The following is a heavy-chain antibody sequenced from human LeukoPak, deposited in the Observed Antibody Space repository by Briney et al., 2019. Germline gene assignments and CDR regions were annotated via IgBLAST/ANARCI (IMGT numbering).Heavy chain of an antibody. CDR1: GCTFTGYY. V-gene: IGHV1-2*02. Sequence: ASVKVSCKASGCTFTGYYMHWVRQAPGQGLEWMGWINPNSGGTNYAQKFQGRVTMTRDTSISTAYMELSRLRSDDTAVYYCARVGASGYCSGGSCYSGSWGQGTLVTVSS. CDR2: INPNSGGT. J-gene: IGHJ4*02. CDR3: ARVGASGYCSGGSCYSGS. D-gene: IGHD2-15*01.